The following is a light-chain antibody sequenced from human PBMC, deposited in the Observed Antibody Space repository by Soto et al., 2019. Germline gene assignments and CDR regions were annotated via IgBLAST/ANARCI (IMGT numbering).Light chain of an antibody. CDR3: SSYAGSNNLV. CDR2: EVS. V-gene: IGLV2-8*01. J-gene: IGLJ2*01. Sequence: QSALTQPPSASGSRGQSVTISCTGTSSDVGGYNYVSWYQQHPGKAPKLVIYEVSKRPSGVPDRFSGSKSGNTASLTVSGLQAEDEADYYCSSYAGSNNLVFGGGTKLTVL. CDR1: SSDVGGYNY.